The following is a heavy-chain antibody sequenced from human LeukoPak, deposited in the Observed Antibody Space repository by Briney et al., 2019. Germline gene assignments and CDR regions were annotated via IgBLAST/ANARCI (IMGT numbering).Heavy chain of an antibody. D-gene: IGHD5-18*01. CDR1: GYTFTSYY. V-gene: IGHV1-2*02. Sequence: GASVKVSCKASGYTFTSYYMHWVRQAPGQGLEWMGWINPNSGGTNYAQKFQGRVTMTRDTSISTAYMELSRLRSDDTAVYYCARAGYSYGWGAFDIWGQGTMVTVSS. J-gene: IGHJ3*02. CDR2: INPNSGGT. CDR3: ARAGYSYGWGAFDI.